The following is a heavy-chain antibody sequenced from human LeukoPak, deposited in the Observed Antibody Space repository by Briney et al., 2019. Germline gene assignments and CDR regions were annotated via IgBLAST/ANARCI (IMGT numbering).Heavy chain of an antibody. CDR2: ISGSGGST. D-gene: IGHD3-3*01. CDR3: AKNYDFWSGPPLPDY. V-gene: IGHV3-23*01. Sequence: GGSLRLSCAASGFTFSSYAMRWVRQAPGKGLEWVSAISGSGGSTYYADSVKGRFTISRDNSKNTLYLQMNSLRAEDTAVYYCAKNYDFWSGPPLPDYWGQGTLVTVSS. J-gene: IGHJ4*02. CDR1: GFTFSSYA.